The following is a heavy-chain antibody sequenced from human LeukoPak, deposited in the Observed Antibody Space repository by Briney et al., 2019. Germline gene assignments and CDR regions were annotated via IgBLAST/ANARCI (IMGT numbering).Heavy chain of an antibody. J-gene: IGHJ4*02. CDR3: SRDPRVLDY. CDR1: GFTFSDSY. Sequence: GGSLRLSCEASGFTFSDSYMSWLRQPPGKGLESISYIGPSGNFINYADSVKGRFTISRDNAKKSLYLQVNSLRAEDTAVYYCSRDPRVLDYWGQGTLVTVSS. CDR2: IGPSGNFI. V-gene: IGHV3-11*01.